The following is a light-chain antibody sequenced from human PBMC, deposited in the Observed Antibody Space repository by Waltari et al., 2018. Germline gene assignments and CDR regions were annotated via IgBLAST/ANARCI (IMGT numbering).Light chain of an antibody. J-gene: IGLJ1*01. CDR3: SSFAGIINYYV. V-gene: IGLV2-8*01. CDR1: SSDIGGYDY. Sequence: QSALTQPPSASGSPGQSVTISCTGTSSDIGGYDYVSWYQQHPGNAPRLIIFEVNKRPSGVPDRFSGSKSGNTAALTISGLQTADEADYYCSSFAGIINYYVFGSGTKVTVL. CDR2: EVN.